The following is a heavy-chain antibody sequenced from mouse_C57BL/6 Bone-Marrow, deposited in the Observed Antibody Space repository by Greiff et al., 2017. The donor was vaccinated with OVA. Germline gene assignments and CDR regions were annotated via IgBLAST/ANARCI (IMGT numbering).Heavy chain of an antibody. D-gene: IGHD2-4*01. Sequence: EVMLVESGGGLVKPGGSLKLSCAASGFTFSSYAMSWVRQTPEKRLEWVATISDGGSYTYYPDNVKGRFTISRDNAKNNLYLPMSHLKSEDTAMYYCARGAIYCDYTVYYFDYWGRGTTLTVSS. CDR2: ISDGGSYT. CDR3: ARGAIYCDYTVYYFDY. V-gene: IGHV5-4*03. CDR1: GFTFSSYA. J-gene: IGHJ2*01.